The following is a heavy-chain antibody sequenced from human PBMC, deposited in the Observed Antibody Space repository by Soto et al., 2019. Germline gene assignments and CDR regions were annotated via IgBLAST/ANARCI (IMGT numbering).Heavy chain of an antibody. D-gene: IGHD3-10*01. Sequence: NPSETLSLTCTVSGGSISSYYWSWIRQPPGKGLEWIGYIYYSGSTNYNPSLKSRVTISVDTSKSQFSLKLSSVTAADTAVYYCAREPIYYGSGSAPFDYWGQGTLVTVSS. V-gene: IGHV4-59*01. CDR3: AREPIYYGSGSAPFDY. CDR2: IYYSGST. J-gene: IGHJ4*02. CDR1: GGSISSYY.